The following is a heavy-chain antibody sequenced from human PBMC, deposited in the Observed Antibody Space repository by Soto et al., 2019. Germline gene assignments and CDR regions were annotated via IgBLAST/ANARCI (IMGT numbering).Heavy chain of an antibody. CDR3: ARDSLFFSGGNSGRAFDI. J-gene: IGHJ3*02. CDR1: GGTFSSYA. CDR2: IIPIFGTA. Sequence: SVKVSCKASGGTFSSYAISWVRQAPGQGLEWMGGIIPIFGTANYAQKFQGRVTITADESTSTAYMELSSLRSEDTAVYYCARDSLFFSGGNSGRAFDIWGQGTMVTVSS. V-gene: IGHV1-69*13. D-gene: IGHD2-21*02.